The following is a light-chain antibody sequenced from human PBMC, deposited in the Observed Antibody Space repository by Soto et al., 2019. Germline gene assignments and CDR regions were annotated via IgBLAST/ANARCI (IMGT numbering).Light chain of an antibody. CDR1: QSVNSN. Sequence: DIVLTQSPAPLSSFPGDRATLSCRASQSVNSNLAWYQQKLGQAPRVLIYGASTRATGIPARFSGSGSGTECILTISSLQSEDVAVYYCQHYNTWPWTLGQGTKVDIK. CDR2: GAS. J-gene: IGKJ1*01. CDR3: QHYNTWPWT. V-gene: IGKV3-15*01.